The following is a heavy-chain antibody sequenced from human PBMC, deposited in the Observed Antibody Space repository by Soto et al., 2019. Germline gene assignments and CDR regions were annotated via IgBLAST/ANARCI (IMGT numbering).Heavy chain of an antibody. CDR2: ISYDGSNK. Sequence: GGSLRLSCAASGFTFSSYAMHWVRQAPGKGLEWVAVISYDGSNKYYADSVKGRFTISRDNSKKTLYLQMNSLRAEDTAVYYCARDLRYCSSTSCYGPDYWGQGTLVTVSS. CDR1: GFTFSSYA. V-gene: IGHV3-30-3*01. J-gene: IGHJ4*02. CDR3: ARDLRYCSSTSCYGPDY. D-gene: IGHD2-2*01.